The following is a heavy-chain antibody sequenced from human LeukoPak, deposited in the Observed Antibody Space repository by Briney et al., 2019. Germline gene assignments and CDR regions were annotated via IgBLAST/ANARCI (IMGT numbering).Heavy chain of an antibody. CDR3: AKDRKRFSVIGVPGDH. J-gene: IGHJ4*02. V-gene: IGHV3-30*18. Sequence: PGGSLRLSCAASGFTLSSYGMHWVRQAPGKGLEWMSGISYDGSNKYYADSVKGRFTISRDNSNNTLYLQMNSLRAEDTAVFYCAKDRKRFSVIGVPGDHWGQGTLVTVSS. CDR1: GFTLSSYG. D-gene: IGHD3-10*01. CDR2: ISYDGSNK.